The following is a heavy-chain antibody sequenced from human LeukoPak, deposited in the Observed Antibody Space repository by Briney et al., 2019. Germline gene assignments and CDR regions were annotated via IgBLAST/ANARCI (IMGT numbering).Heavy chain of an antibody. Sequence: SETLSLTCTVYGGSFSDFHWSWVRLPPGKGLEWIGEINHSGNTNYNPSLKSRVTISIDTSKNQFSLKLSSVTAADTAVYYCARGKVTRDWYFDLWGRGTLVTVSS. J-gene: IGHJ2*01. V-gene: IGHV4-34*01. CDR1: GGSFSDFH. CDR3: ARGKVTRDWYFDL. D-gene: IGHD4-17*01. CDR2: INHSGNT.